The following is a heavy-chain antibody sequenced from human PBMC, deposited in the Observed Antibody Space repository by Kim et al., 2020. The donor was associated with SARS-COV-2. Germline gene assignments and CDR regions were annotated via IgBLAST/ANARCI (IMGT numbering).Heavy chain of an antibody. CDR2: MTGPGSDI. Sequence: GGSLRLSCLASGFTFSSYAMSWVRQAPGKGPEWVAAMTGPGSDISYADSVKGRFTISRDNSKNILYLQMNSLRAEDMAVYYCTRKPHGMDVWGQGTTVIVSS. V-gene: IGHV3-23*01. CDR3: TRKPHGMDV. J-gene: IGHJ6*02. CDR1: GFTFSSYA.